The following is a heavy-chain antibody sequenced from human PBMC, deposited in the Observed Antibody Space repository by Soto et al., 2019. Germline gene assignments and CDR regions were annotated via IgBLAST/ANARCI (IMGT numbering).Heavy chain of an antibody. V-gene: IGHV4-31*03. J-gene: IGHJ5*02. CDR1: GGSISSGGYY. CDR2: IYNSENT. CDR3: ARDPAP. Sequence: QVQLQESGPGLVKASQTLSLTCTVSGGSISSGGYYWSWIRQHPGKGLEWIGYIYNSENTYYNPSPXSXFTLSADTSKHQFSLKLSSVTAAAPAVYYCARDPAPWGKGTLVTVSS.